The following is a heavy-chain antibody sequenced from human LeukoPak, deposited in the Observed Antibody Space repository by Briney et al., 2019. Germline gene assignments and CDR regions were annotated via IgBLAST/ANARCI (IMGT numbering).Heavy chain of an antibody. CDR1: GCTFSSYA. Sequence: PGGALRLSCAASGCTFSSYAMSWVRQAPGQGLEWVSTVSGSGGSTYYADSVKGRFTISRDNSKNTLYLLMNSLRAEDTAVYYCARPDPPLILEWPAPYFAYWGQGTLVTVSS. J-gene: IGHJ4*02. CDR3: ARPDPPLILEWPAPYFAY. V-gene: IGHV3-23*01. CDR2: VSGSGGST. D-gene: IGHD3-3*01.